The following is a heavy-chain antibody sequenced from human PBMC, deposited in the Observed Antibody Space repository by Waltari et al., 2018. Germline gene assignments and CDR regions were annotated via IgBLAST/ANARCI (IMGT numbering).Heavy chain of an antibody. D-gene: IGHD3-10*01. V-gene: IGHV3-74*01. CDR1: EFTFRDSW. CDR3: ASNGSGSYYNL. J-gene: IGHJ4*02. Sequence: EVQLLESGGGLVKPGGSLRLSCPASEFTFRDSWMHWVRQAPGKGLVWISLIKTDGSSKIYADSVKGRFTISRDNANNTLYLQMNSLREEDTAIYYCASNGSGSYYNLWGQGTLVTVSS. CDR2: IKTDGSSK.